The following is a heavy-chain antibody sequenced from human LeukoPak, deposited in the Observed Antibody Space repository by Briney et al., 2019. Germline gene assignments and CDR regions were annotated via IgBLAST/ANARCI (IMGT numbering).Heavy chain of an antibody. CDR3: ARDYYDILTGYYSDAFDI. D-gene: IGHD3-9*01. CDR1: GFTFSDYY. V-gene: IGHV3-11*04. CDR2: ISSSGSTI. Sequence: GGSLRLSCAASGFTFSDYYMSWIRQAPGKGLEWVSYISSSGSTIYYADSVKGRFTISRDNAKNSLYLQMNSLRAEDTAVYYCARDYYDILTGYYSDAFDIWGQGTMVTVSS. J-gene: IGHJ3*02.